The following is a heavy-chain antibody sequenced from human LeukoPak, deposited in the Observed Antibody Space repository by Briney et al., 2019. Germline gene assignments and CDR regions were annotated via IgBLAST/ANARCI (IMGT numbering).Heavy chain of an antibody. CDR3: ARDIVVVVAARYYYYGMDV. D-gene: IGHD2-15*01. V-gene: IGHV3-48*04. CDR2: ISSSSKTI. Sequence: GGSLRLSCAASGFTFSDYNMNWVRQAPGKGLEWGSYISSSSKTIHYADSVKGRFTISRDNGKNSLYLQMSSLRAEDTAVYYCARDIVVVVAARYYYYGMDVWGQGTTVTVSS. CDR1: GFTFSDYN. J-gene: IGHJ6*02.